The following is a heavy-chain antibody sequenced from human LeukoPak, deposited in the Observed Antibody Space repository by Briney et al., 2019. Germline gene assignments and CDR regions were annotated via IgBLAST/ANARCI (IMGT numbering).Heavy chain of an antibody. CDR3: ARPGEIQLWFDFAFDI. CDR1: GYTFTSYD. D-gene: IGHD5-18*01. CDR2: MNPNSGNT. V-gene: IGHV1-8*03. J-gene: IGHJ3*02. Sequence: ASVKVSCEASGYTFTSYDINWVRQATGQGLEWMGWMNPNSGNTGYAQKFQGRVTITRNTSISTAYMELSSLRSEDTAVYYCARPGEIQLWFDFAFDIWGQGTMVTVSS.